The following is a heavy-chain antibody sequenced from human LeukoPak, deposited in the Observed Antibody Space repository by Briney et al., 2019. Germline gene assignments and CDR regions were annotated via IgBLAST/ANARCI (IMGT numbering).Heavy chain of an antibody. D-gene: IGHD3-22*01. CDR1: GGSISSYY. CDR2: IYYSGST. V-gene: IGHV4-59*01. CDR3: AREYYYGSSGPTAFDI. J-gene: IGHJ3*02. Sequence: SETLSLTCTVSGGSISSYYWSWIRQPPGKGLEWIGYIYYSGSTNYNPSLKSRVTISVDTSKNQFSLKLSSVTAADTAVYYCAREYYYGSSGPTAFDIWGQGTMVTVSS.